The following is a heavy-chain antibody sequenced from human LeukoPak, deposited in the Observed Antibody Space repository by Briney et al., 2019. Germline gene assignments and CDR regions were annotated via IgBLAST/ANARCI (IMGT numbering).Heavy chain of an antibody. V-gene: IGHV3-64D*09. CDR2: ISSNGGKT. CDR1: GFTFRADT. D-gene: IGHD5-24*01. J-gene: IGHJ4*02. CDR3: VKERWIDY. Sequence: PGGPLRLSCSVSGFTFRADTMHCVPEAPGRGLQYVSSISSNGGKTYYADSVKGRFTISRDNSKNTLVLQMSSLRLEDTAVYYCVKERWIDYWGQGVLVTVSS.